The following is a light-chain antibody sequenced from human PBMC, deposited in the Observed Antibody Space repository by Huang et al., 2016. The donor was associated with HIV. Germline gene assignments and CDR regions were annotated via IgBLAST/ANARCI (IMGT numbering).Light chain of an antibody. V-gene: IGKV3-11*01. CDR1: QGLANY. CDR3: QQRGNWQLT. Sequence: EIVLTQSPATLSLSPGERATLSCRASQGLANYLAWYQQKPGQAPRLLISDASNRATCIPARFSGSGSGTDFTLTISSLEPEDFAVYYCQQRGNWQLTFGGGTKVEIK. J-gene: IGKJ4*01. CDR2: DAS.